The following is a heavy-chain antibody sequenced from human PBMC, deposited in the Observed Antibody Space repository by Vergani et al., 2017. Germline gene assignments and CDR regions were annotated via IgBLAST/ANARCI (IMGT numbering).Heavy chain of an antibody. CDR3: AREGRGIIAGRLGNWIDV. D-gene: IGHD6-6*01. V-gene: IGHV4-31*03. CDR2: IYYSGST. J-gene: IGHJ5*02. Sequence: QVQLQESGPGLVKPSQTLSLTCTVSGGSISSGGYYWSWIRQHPGKGLGWIGYIYYSGSTYYNPSLQSRVTISVDTSKYPFSLKLGPGTAADTAVYYCAREGRGIIAGRLGNWIDVWGQGTLVTVSS. CDR1: GGSISSGGYY.